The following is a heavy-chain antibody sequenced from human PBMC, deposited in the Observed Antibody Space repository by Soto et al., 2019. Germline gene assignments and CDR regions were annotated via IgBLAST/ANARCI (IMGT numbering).Heavy chain of an antibody. V-gene: IGHV4-28*01. CDR2: IYYSGRT. D-gene: IGHD6-19*01. J-gene: IGHJ2*01. Sequence: QVQLQESGPGLVKPSDTLSLTCAVSGYSISSSNWWGWIRQPPGNGLEWNGCIYYSGRTYYNPSLKSRVTMSVDTSKNQFSLKLSSVTAVDTAVYYCARNRLGHSSGWYWYFDLWGRGTLVTVSS. CDR3: ARNRLGHSSGWYWYFDL. CDR1: GYSISSSNW.